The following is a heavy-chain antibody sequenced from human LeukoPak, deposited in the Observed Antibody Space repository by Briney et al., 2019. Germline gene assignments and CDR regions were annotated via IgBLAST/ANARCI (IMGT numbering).Heavy chain of an antibody. V-gene: IGHV3-30*18. CDR3: AKKRSHFDWLCSFDY. CDR1: GFTFSSYG. J-gene: IGHJ4*02. D-gene: IGHD3-9*01. Sequence: PGRSLRLSCAASGFTFSSYGMHWVRQAPGKGLEWVAVISYDGSNKYYADSVKGRFTISRDNSKNTLYLQMNSLRAEDTAVYYCAKKRSHFDWLCSFDYWGQGTLVTVSS. CDR2: ISYDGSNK.